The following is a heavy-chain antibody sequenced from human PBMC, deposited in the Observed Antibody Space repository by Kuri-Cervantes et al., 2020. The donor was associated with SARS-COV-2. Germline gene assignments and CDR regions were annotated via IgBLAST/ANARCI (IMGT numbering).Heavy chain of an antibody. CDR1: GFTFSNYG. Sequence: LSLTCAASGFTFSNYGMHWVRQAPGKRLEWVAVISYDGSNKYYADSMKGRFIISRDNAKNSLYLQMSSLRVEDTALYYCARAYGDYVFREGLDSWGQGTLVTVSS. D-gene: IGHD4-17*01. CDR2: ISYDGSNK. CDR3: ARAYGDYVFREGLDS. V-gene: IGHV3-30*12. J-gene: IGHJ4*02.